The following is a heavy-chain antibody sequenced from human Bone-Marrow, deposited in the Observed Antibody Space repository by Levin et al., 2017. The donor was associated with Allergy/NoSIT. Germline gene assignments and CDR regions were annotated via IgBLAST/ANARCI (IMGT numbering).Heavy chain of an antibody. D-gene: IGHD3-22*01. J-gene: IGHJ3*02. CDR1: GFTVSSHY. CDR2: IYSGGNT. CDR3: AREGSYDSSGYNDAFDI. V-gene: IGHV3-53*01. Sequence: GESLKISCAASGFTVSSHYMSWVRQAPGKGLEWVSVIYSGGNTKYADSVKGRFTISRDNSKNTLFLQMNSLRAEDTAVYYCAREGSYDSSGYNDAFDIWGQGTMVTVSS.